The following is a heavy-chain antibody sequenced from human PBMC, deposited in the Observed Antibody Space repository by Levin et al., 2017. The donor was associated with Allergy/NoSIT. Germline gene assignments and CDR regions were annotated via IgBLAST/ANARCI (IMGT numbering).Heavy chain of an antibody. CDR1: GGSFSGYY. CDR3: ARGRSAWFGPGRLFDI. D-gene: IGHD3-10*01. V-gene: IGHV4-34*01. Sequence: SQTLSLTCAVYGGSFSGYYWSWIRQPPGKGLEWIGEINHSGSTNYNPSLKSRVTISVDTSKNQFSLKLSSVTAADTAVYYCARGRSAWFGPGRLFDIWGQGTMVTVSS. CDR2: INHSGST. J-gene: IGHJ3*02.